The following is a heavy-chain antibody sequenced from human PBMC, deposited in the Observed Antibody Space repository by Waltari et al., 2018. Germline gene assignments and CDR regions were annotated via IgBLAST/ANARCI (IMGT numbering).Heavy chain of an antibody. J-gene: IGHJ5*02. V-gene: IGHV3-7*01. Sequence: DVQLLESGGALVQPGGSLRLSCTASGFTFRNHWMGWVRQTPGKGLEYVATISPDGSGKKYVDSVKGRFTVSRDNDQNSFFLQMNSLRAEDTAVYYCGRFGSPGSFDSWGQGTLVTVSS. CDR2: ISPDGSGK. D-gene: IGHD3-10*01. CDR3: GRFGSPGSFDS. CDR1: GFTFRNHW.